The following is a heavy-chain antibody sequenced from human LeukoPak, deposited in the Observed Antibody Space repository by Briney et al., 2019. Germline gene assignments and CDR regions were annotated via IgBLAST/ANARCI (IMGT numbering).Heavy chain of an antibody. V-gene: IGHV4-59*01. CDR3: ARGHTIAVELDY. Sequence: SETLSLTCTVSGGSISSYYWSWIRQPPGKGLEWIGYIYYSGSTNYNPTLKSRVTISVDTSKNQSSLKLSSVTAADTAVYYCARGHTIAVELDYWGQGTLVTVSS. CDR2: IYYSGST. D-gene: IGHD6-19*01. J-gene: IGHJ4*02. CDR1: GGSISSYY.